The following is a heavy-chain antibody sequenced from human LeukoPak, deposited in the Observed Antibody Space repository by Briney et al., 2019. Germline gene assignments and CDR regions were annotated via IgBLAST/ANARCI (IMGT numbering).Heavy chain of an antibody. CDR2: INPNSGGT. Sequence: GASVKVSCKASGYTFTGYYIHWVRQAPGQGLEWMGRINPNSGGTNYAQKFQGRVTTTRDTSISTAYMELSRLISDDTAVYYCARAMTRVTVNWFDPWGQGTLVTVSS. CDR1: GYTFTGYY. D-gene: IGHD4-17*01. V-gene: IGHV1-2*06. CDR3: ARAMTRVTVNWFDP. J-gene: IGHJ5*02.